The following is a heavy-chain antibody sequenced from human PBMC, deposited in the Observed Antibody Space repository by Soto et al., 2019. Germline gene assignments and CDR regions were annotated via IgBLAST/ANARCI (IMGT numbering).Heavy chain of an antibody. J-gene: IGHJ5*02. CDR1: GFTFSSYA. CDR3: AKPSYCGGDCYQKYNWFDP. D-gene: IGHD2-21*02. V-gene: IGHV3-23*01. CDR2: ISGSGDST. Sequence: EVQLLESGGGLVQPGGSLRLSCVASGFTFSSYAMSWVRQAPGKGLEWVSSISGSGDSTYYADSVKGRFTISRDNSKNSLYLQMNSLRAEDTAVYYCAKPSYCGGDCYQKYNWFDPWGQGTLVTVSS.